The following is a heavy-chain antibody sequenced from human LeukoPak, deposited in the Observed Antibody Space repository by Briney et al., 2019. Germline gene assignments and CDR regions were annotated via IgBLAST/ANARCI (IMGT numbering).Heavy chain of an antibody. CDR3: ARAGLGGYDFDY. J-gene: IGHJ4*02. V-gene: IGHV3-23*01. CDR1: GFTFSSYG. Sequence: GGSLRLSCAASGFTFSSYGMSWVRQAPGKGLEWVSAISGSGGSTYYADSVKGRFTISRDNSKNTLYLQMNSLRAEDTAVYYCARAGLGGYDFDYWGQGTLVTVSS. CDR2: ISGSGGST. D-gene: IGHD5-12*01.